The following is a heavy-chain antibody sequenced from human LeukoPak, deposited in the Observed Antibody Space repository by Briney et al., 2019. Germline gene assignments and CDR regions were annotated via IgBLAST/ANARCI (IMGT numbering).Heavy chain of an antibody. CDR1: GFTFSNYW. CDR2: INSDGINT. Sequence: GGSLRLSCAASGFTFSNYWMHWVRQAPGKGLVWVSRINSDGINTSYADSVKGRFTISRDNAKNTLNLQMNSLRAEDTAVYYCGRVAMADHYYKYYMDVWGKGTTVTVSS. V-gene: IGHV3-74*01. CDR3: GRVAMADHYYKYYMDV. D-gene: IGHD6-19*01. J-gene: IGHJ6*03.